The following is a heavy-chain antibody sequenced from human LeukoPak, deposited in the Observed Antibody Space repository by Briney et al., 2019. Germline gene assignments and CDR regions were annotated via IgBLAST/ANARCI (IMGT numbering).Heavy chain of an antibody. V-gene: IGHV3-72*01. CDR2: TRNKANSYTT. J-gene: IGHJ3*02. CDR3: ARDYADAFDI. Sequence: GGSLRLSCAASGFTFSDHYMDWVRQAPGKGLEWVGRTRNKANSYTTEYAASVKGRFTISRDDSKNSLYLQMNSPKTDDTAVYYCARDYADAFDIWGQGTMVTVSS. CDR1: GFTFSDHY. D-gene: IGHD2-2*01.